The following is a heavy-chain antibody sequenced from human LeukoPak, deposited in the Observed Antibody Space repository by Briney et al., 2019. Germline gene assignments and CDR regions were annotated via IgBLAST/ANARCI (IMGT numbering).Heavy chain of an antibody. CDR1: GGSISSSSYY. Sequence: SETLSLTCTVSGGSISSSSYYWGWIRQPPGKGLEWIGSIYYSGSTYYNPSLKSRVTISVDTSKNQFSLKLSSVTAADTAVYYCARGRGSSPGVDYYYYYMDVWGKGTTVTVSS. J-gene: IGHJ6*03. CDR3: ARGRGSSPGVDYYYYYMDV. CDR2: IYYSGST. D-gene: IGHD6-6*01. V-gene: IGHV4-39*07.